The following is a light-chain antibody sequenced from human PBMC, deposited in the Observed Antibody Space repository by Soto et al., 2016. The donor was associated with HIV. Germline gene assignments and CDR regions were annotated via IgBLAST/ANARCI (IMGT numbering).Light chain of an antibody. V-gene: IGLV3-1*01. CDR2: QDT. J-gene: IGLJ2*01. CDR1: KLGDKY. CDR3: QAWDSNTHVV. Sequence: SYELTQSPPVSVSPGQTASITCSGDKLGDKYTCWYQQKPGQSPVLVIYQDTRRPSGIPERFSGSNSGNTATLTISGTQAMDEADYYCQAWDSNTHVVFGGGTKLNRP.